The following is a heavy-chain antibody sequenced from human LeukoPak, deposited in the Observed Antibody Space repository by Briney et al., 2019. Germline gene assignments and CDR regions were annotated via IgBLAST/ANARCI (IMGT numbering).Heavy chain of an antibody. CDR3: ARGGLRYGGNSGYYYYYMDV. CDR1: GFTFSSYD. CDR2: IGTAGDT. J-gene: IGHJ6*03. V-gene: IGHV3-13*01. D-gene: IGHD4-23*01. Sequence: GGSLRLSCAASGFTFSSYDMHWVRQATGKGLEWVSAIGTAGDTYYPGSVKGRFTISRENAKNSLYLQMNSLRAGDTAVYYCARGGLRYGGNSGYYYYYMDVWGKGTTVTVSS.